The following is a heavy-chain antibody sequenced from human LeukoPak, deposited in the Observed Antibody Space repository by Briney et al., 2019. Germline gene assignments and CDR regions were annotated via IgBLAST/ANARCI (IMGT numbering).Heavy chain of an antibody. CDR1: GYTFTGYY. CDR3: ARARDYVWGSYRKGYFDY. Sequence: ASANVSCKASGYTFTGYYMHWVRQAPGQGLEWMGWINPNSGGTNYAQKFQGRVTMTRDTSISTAYMELSRLRSDDTAVYYCARARDYVWGSYRKGYFDYWGQGTLVTVSS. D-gene: IGHD3-16*02. V-gene: IGHV1-2*02. CDR2: INPNSGGT. J-gene: IGHJ4*02.